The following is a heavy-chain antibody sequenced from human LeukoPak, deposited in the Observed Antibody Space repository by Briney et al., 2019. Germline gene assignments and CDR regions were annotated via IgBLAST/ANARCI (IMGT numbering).Heavy chain of an antibody. CDR2: ISSNGGST. J-gene: IGHJ3*02. Sequence: GGSLRLSCAASGFTFSSYAMHWVRQAPGEGLEYVSAISSNGGSTYYANSVKGRFTISRDNSKNTLYLQMGSLRAEDMAVYYCASLGYCSSTSCKPRDAFDIWGQGTMVTVSS. D-gene: IGHD2-2*01. CDR3: ASLGYCSSTSCKPRDAFDI. CDR1: GFTFSSYA. V-gene: IGHV3-64*01.